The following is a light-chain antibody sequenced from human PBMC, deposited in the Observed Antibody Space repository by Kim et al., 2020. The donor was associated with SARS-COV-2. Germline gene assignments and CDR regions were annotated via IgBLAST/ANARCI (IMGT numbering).Light chain of an antibody. V-gene: IGLV10-54*04. Sequence: RQTTTVTCTRNDNNVGDEEAIWLQQHQGHPPKLLSYRNNSRPSGISERFSASKSGDTASLTITGLQPEDEADYYCSAWDNSLRCWVFGGGTQLTVL. J-gene: IGLJ3*02. CDR1: DNNVGDEE. CDR3: SAWDNSLRCWV. CDR2: RNN.